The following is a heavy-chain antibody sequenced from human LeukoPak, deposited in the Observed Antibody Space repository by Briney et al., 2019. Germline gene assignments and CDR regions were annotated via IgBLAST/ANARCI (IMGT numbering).Heavy chain of an antibody. CDR1: GFTFSRYA. V-gene: IGHV3-64D*06. CDR3: VKDDSYYYDSSAYVA. Sequence: TRESLRLSCSASGFTFSRYAMHWVCQAPGKGLEYVSTISNNGDRTYYADSVKGRFTISRDNSKNTLYLQMSSLRAEDTAAYHCVKDDSYYYDSSAYVAWGQGTLVTVSS. J-gene: IGHJ5*02. D-gene: IGHD3-22*01. CDR2: ISNNGDRT.